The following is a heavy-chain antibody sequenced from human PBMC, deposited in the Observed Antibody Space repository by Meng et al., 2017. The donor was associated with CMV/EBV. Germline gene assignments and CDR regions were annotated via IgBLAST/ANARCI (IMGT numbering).Heavy chain of an antibody. CDR1: GFTFSGSA. CDR2: IRSKANSYAT. D-gene: IGHD3-3*01. Sequence: SCAPSGFTFSGSAMHWVRQASGKGLEWVGRIRSKANSYATAYAASVKGRFTISRDDSKNTAYLQMNSLKTEDTAVYYCTRQRSRVFDYWGQGTLVTVSS. CDR3: TRQRSRVFDY. J-gene: IGHJ4*02. V-gene: IGHV3-73*01.